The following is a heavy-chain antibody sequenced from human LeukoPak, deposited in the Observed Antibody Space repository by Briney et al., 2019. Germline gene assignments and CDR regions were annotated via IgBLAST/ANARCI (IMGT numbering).Heavy chain of an antibody. Sequence: GGSLRLSCAASGFTFSSYWMHWVRQAPGKGLVWVSRINSDGSSTNYADSVKGRFTISRDDAKNTLYLQMNSLRAEDTAMYYCAGVGSSGWGSFDYWGQGTLVTVPS. V-gene: IGHV3-74*01. CDR1: GFTFSSYW. D-gene: IGHD6-19*01. CDR3: AGVGSSGWGSFDY. J-gene: IGHJ4*02. CDR2: INSDGSST.